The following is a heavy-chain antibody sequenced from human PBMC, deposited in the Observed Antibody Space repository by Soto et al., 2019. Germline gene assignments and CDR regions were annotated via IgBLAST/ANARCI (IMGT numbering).Heavy chain of an antibody. CDR1: GGSFTSGSYS. Sequence: QVQLQESGPGLVTPSETLSLTCTVSGGSFTSGSYSWSWIRQPPGKGLEWIGYVYHTGRTSYNPSLKCRVAISMDTSKNQFFLNLDSVTAADTAVYFCARDFAYFDSWGQGTLVTFSS. V-gene: IGHV4-61*01. CDR2: VYHTGRT. D-gene: IGHD3-3*01. J-gene: IGHJ4*02. CDR3: ARDFAYFDS.